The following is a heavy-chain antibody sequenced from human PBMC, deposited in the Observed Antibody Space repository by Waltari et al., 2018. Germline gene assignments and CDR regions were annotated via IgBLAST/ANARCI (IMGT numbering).Heavy chain of an antibody. D-gene: IGHD3-3*02. CDR1: GFTLGNYG. Sequence: QVQVVESGGGVVQPGGSLRLSCAASGFTLGNYGMHWVRPAPGKGMECVAFIQYDGSIKNYADSVKGRFTISRENSKHTLYLEMNSLRAEDTAVYYCAREFSRICFHALDGWGQGTAVTVSS. CDR3: AREFSRICFHALDG. J-gene: IGHJ6*02. CDR2: IQYDGSIK. V-gene: IGHV3-30*02.